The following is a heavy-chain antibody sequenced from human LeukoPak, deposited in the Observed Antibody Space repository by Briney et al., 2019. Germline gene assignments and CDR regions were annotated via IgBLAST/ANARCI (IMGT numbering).Heavy chain of an antibody. CDR2: IYYRGST. J-gene: IGHJ6*03. Sequence: PSETLSLTCTVSGGSISSTNYYWGWIRQPPGKGLEWIGSIYYRGSTYYNPSLQSRVTISVDTSKNQFSLKLSSVTAADTAVYYCARGVDCSSTSCYFLQRYSYGSHYYYYMDVWGKGTTVTVSS. V-gene: IGHV4-39*07. CDR3: ARGVDCSSTSCYFLQRYSYGSHYYYYMDV. CDR1: GGSISSTNYY. D-gene: IGHD2-2*01.